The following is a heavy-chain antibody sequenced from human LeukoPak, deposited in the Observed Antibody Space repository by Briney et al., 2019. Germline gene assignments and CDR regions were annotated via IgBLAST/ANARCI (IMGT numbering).Heavy chain of an antibody. CDR3: ARSATEDYYAFDI. D-gene: IGHD1-26*01. V-gene: IGHV1-8*01. Sequence: GASVKVSCKASGYTFTSYDINWVRQATGQGLEWMGWMNPNSGNTGYAQKFQGRVTMTRNTSISTAYMELSSLRSEDTAVYYCARSATEDYYAFDIWGQGTMVTVSS. CDR1: GYTFTSYD. J-gene: IGHJ3*02. CDR2: MNPNSGNT.